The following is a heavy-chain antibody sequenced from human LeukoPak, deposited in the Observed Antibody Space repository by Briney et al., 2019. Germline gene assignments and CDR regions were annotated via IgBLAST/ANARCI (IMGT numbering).Heavy chain of an antibody. CDR2: IRYDASNK. CDR1: GFSFSSYW. Sequence: TGGSLRLSCAASGFSFSSYWMSWVRQAPGKGLEWVAFIRYDASNKYYADSVKGRFTISRDNSKNTLYLQMNSLRAEDTAVYYCAKEQLWFGESNYFDYWGQGALVTVSS. D-gene: IGHD3-10*01. CDR3: AKEQLWFGESNYFDY. V-gene: IGHV3-30*02. J-gene: IGHJ4*02.